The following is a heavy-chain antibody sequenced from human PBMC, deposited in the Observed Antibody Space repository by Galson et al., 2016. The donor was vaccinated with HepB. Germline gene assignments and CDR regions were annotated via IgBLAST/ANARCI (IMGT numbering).Heavy chain of an antibody. Sequence: SETLSLTCTVTGDSITSNSFSWGWIRQSPGKGLEWIGNIDGSGNTYYNPSLKTRVTISVDTSKTQFSLRLTSVTAADTAVYYCARNVLRFFDWSKHFDYWGQGTLVIVSS. D-gene: IGHD3-9*01. J-gene: IGHJ4*02. CDR3: ARNVLRFFDWSKHFDY. CDR1: GDSITSNSFS. CDR2: IDGSGNT. V-gene: IGHV4-39*01.